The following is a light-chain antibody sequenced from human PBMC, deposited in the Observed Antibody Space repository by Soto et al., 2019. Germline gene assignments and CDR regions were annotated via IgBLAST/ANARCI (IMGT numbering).Light chain of an antibody. CDR2: AAS. V-gene: IGKV1-9*01. CDR3: QQLNSYPYT. Sequence: DIQLTQSPSFQSASVGDRVTITCRASLGISSYLAWYQQKPGKAPKLLVYAASTLQSGVPSRFSGSGSGTEFTLTISSLQPEDFATYYCQQLNSYPYTFGQGTKLEIK. J-gene: IGKJ2*01. CDR1: LGISSY.